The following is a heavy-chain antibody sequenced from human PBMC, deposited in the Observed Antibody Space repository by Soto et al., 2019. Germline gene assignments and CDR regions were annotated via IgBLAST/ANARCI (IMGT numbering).Heavy chain of an antibody. D-gene: IGHD6-13*01. Sequence: QVQLVQSGADVKKTGASVKVSCKASGYTFTNYNINWVRQAPGQGLEWMGWISAYNGNTYYAQKFQDIVTMTTDTSTSTVYMELRSLRSDDTALYYCARQLATAFDYWGQGTLVTVSS. CDR2: ISAYNGNT. J-gene: IGHJ4*02. CDR3: ARQLATAFDY. CDR1: GYTFTNYN. V-gene: IGHV1-18*01.